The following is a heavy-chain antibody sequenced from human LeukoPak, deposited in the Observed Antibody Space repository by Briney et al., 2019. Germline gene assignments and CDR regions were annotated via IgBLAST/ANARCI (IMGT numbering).Heavy chain of an antibody. Sequence: PSETLSLTCTVSGGSISSYYWSWIRQPPGKGLEWIGYIYYSGSTNYNPSLKSRVTISVDTSKNQFSLKLSSVTAADTAVYYCARVGAIGVPDYWGQGTLVTVSS. CDR1: GGSISSYY. CDR3: ARVGAIGVPDY. V-gene: IGHV4-59*08. J-gene: IGHJ4*02. D-gene: IGHD1-26*01. CDR2: IYYSGST.